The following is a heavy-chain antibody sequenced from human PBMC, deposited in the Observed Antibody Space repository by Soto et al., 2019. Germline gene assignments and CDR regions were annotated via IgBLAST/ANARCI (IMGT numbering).Heavy chain of an antibody. V-gene: IGHV1-46*01. CDR2: INPSGGST. Sequence: ASVKVSCKASGYTFTGYYMHWVRQAPGQGLEWMGWINPSGGSTRYAQKVQGRVTMTRDTSTSTVYMELSSLRSEDTAVYYCARADDHYDFCSGYYVSMSHWGQGTLVTVSS. D-gene: IGHD3-3*01. J-gene: IGHJ4*02. CDR1: GYTFTGYY. CDR3: ARADDHYDFCSGYYVSMSH.